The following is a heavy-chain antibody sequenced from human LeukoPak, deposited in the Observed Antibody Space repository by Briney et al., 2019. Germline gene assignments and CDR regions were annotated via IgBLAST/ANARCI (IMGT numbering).Heavy chain of an antibody. CDR2: INHSGST. D-gene: IGHD2-15*01. Sequence: SETLPLTCAVYGGSFSGYYWSWIRQPPGKGLEWIGEINHSGSTNYNPSLKSRVTISVDTSKNQFSLKLSSVTAADTAVYYCARARYCSGGSCYFDYWGQGTLVTVSS. J-gene: IGHJ4*02. V-gene: IGHV4-34*01. CDR1: GGSFSGYY. CDR3: ARARYCSGGSCYFDY.